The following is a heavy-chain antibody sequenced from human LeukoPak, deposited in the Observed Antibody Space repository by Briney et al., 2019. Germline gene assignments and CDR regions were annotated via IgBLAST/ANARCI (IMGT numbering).Heavy chain of an antibody. V-gene: IGHV1-24*01. CDR2: FDPEDGET. CDR3: ATPDLRYCSSTSCYASFDY. Sequence: ASVKVSCKVSGYTLTELSMHWVRQAPGKGLEWMGGFDPEDGETIYAQKFQGRVTMTEDTSTDTAYMELSSLRSEDTAVYYCATPDLRYCSSTSCYASFDYWGQGTLVTVSS. CDR1: GYTLTELS. J-gene: IGHJ4*02. D-gene: IGHD2-2*01.